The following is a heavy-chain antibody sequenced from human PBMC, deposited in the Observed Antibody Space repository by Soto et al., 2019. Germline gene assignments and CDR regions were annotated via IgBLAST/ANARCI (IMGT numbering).Heavy chain of an antibody. D-gene: IGHD4-17*01. CDR2: IRSKAYGGTT. V-gene: IGHV3-49*03. CDR1: GFTFGDYA. J-gene: IGHJ6*02. CDR3: TREKDMTTVITYYYYGMDV. Sequence: RGSLRLSCTASGFTFGDYAMSWFRQAPGKGLEWVGFIRSKAYGGTTEYAASVKGRFTISRDDSKSIAYLQMNSLKTEDTAVYYCTREKDMTTVITYYYYGMDVWGQGTTVTVSS.